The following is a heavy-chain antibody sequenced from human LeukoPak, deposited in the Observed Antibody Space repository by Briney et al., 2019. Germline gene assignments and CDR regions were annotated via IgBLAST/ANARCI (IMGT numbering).Heavy chain of an antibody. CDR1: GGSIRSYY. J-gene: IGHJ3*02. CDR3: ATRHSIGYYASPAPFDI. V-gene: IGHV4-59*01. Sequence: SETLSLTCTVSGGSIRSYYWSWIRQPPGKGLEWIGYIYYSGSTNYNPSLKSRVTISVDTSKNQFSLKLSSVTAADTAVYYCATRHSIGYYASPAPFDIWGQGTMVTASS. D-gene: IGHD3-22*01. CDR2: IYYSGST.